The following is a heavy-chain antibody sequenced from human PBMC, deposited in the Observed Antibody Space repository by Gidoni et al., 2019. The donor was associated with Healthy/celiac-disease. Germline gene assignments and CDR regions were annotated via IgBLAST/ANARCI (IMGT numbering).Heavy chain of an antibody. J-gene: IGHJ6*02. CDR3: ARDPDSGSLYGMDV. V-gene: IGHV1-18*01. CDR2: ISAYNGNT. CDR1: AYTFTSYG. Sequence: QVQLVQSGAEVQNPVASVKVSCKASAYTFTSYGISWVRQAPGQGLEWMGWISAYNGNTNYAQKLQGRVTMTTETSTSTAYMELRSLRSDDTAVYYCARDPDSGSLYGMDVWGQGTTVTVSS. D-gene: IGHD1-26*01.